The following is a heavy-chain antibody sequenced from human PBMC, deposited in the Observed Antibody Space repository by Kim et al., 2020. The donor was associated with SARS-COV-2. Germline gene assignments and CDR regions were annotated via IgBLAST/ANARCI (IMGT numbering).Heavy chain of an antibody. Sequence: SGPTLVNPTQTLTLTCTFSGFSLSTSGMCVSWIRQPPGKALEWLARIDWDDDKYYSTSLKTRLTISKDTSKNQVVLTMTNMDPVDTATYYCARIRLSWFGELRTYYGMDVWGQGTTVTVSS. CDR3: ARIRLSWFGELRTYYGMDV. CDR1: GFSLSTSGMC. J-gene: IGHJ6*02. D-gene: IGHD3-10*01. CDR2: IDWDDDK. V-gene: IGHV2-70*11.